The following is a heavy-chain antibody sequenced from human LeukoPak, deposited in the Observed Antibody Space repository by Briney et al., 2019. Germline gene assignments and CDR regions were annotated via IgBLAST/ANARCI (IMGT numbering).Heavy chain of an antibody. J-gene: IGHJ5*02. CDR3: AKETYYYGSGRRNWFDP. CDR2: ISGSGGST. Sequence: GGTLRLSCAASGFTFSSYGMSWVRQAPGKGLEWVSAISGSGGSTYYADSVKGRFTISRDNSKNTLYLQMNSLRAEDTAVYYCAKETYYYGSGRRNWFDPWGQGTLVTVSS. CDR1: GFTFSSYG. V-gene: IGHV3-23*01. D-gene: IGHD3-10*01.